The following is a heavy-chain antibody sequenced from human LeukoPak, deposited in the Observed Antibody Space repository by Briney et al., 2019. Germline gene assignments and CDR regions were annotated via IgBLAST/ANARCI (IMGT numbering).Heavy chain of an antibody. CDR3: ARRHGSSWAVFDY. V-gene: IGHV3-48*02. Sequence: PGGSLRLSCAASGFTFSSYSMNWVRQAPGRGLEWVSYISSSSNTIYYADSVKGRFTISRDNDKNSLYSQVNSRRDEDKAVYYFARRHGSSWAVFDYWGQGTLVTVSS. D-gene: IGHD6-6*01. J-gene: IGHJ4*02. CDR2: ISSSSNTI. CDR1: GFTFSSYS.